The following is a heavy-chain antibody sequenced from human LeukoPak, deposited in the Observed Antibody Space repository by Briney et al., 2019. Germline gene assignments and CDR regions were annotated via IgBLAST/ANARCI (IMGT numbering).Heavy chain of an antibody. CDR2: IYTSGST. CDR3: ARDVYYCDSSGYYRYYGMDV. CDR1: GGSISSYY. V-gene: IGHV4-4*07. J-gene: IGHJ6*02. Sequence: SETLSLTCTVSGGSISSYYWSWIRQPAGKGLEWIGRIYTSGSTNYNPSLKSRVTMSVDTSKNQFSLKLSSVTAADTAVYYCARDVYYCDSSGYYRYYGMDVWGQGTTVTVSS. D-gene: IGHD3-22*01.